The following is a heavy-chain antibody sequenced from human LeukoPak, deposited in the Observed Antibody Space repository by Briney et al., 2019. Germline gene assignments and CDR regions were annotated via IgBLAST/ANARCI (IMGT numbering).Heavy chain of an antibody. V-gene: IGHV3-11*01. CDR3: AKDSSIHLNYDFWSGYSRFDY. CDR2: ISSSGSTI. J-gene: IGHJ4*02. CDR1: GFTFSDYY. Sequence: PGGSLRLSCAASGFTFSDYYMSWIRQAPGKGLEWVSYISSSGSTIYYADSVKGRFTISRDNAKNSLYLQMNSLRAEDTAVYYCAKDSSIHLNYDFWSGYSRFDYWGQGTLVTVSS. D-gene: IGHD3-3*01.